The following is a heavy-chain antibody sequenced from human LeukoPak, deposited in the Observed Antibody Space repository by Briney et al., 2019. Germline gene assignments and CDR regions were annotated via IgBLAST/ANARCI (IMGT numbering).Heavy chain of an antibody. CDR2: IEQDGSEK. Sequence: PGGSLRLSCAASGFTFSSYWMSWVRQAPGKGLEWVANIEQDGSEKYYVDSVKGRFTISRDNAKNSLYLQMNSLRAEDTAVYYCAREISPIVLMVYAAKYFDYWGQGTLVTVSS. CDR3: AREISPIVLMVYAAKYFDY. CDR1: GFTFSSYW. D-gene: IGHD2-8*01. V-gene: IGHV3-7*03. J-gene: IGHJ4*02.